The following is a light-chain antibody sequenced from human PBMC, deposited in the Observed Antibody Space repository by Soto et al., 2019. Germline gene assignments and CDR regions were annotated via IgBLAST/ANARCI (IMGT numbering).Light chain of an antibody. CDR1: QYVSSN. V-gene: IGKV3-15*01. J-gene: IGKJ4*01. CDR2: GAS. CDR3: QQYYNWPLT. Sequence: EIVMTQSPATLSVFPGERATLSCRASQYVSSNLAWYQQKPGQAPRPLIYGASASATGIPARFSGSGSGTEFTLTISSLQSEDFAIYYCQQYYNWPLTFGGGTKVEI.